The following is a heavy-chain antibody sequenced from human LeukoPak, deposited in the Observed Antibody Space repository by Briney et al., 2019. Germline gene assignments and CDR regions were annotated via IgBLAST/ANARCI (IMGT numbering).Heavy chain of an antibody. J-gene: IGHJ4*02. CDR3: ARTLVRYYCDY. CDR2: IYTSGNT. D-gene: IGHD2-8*02. CDR1: GFTVSTNH. V-gene: IGHV3-66*01. Sequence: GGSLRLSCAASGFTVSTNHMSWVRQAPGKGLEWVSVIYTSGNTYNADSVKGRFTISRDSSKNTLYLQMTSLRVDDTAVYFCARTLVRYYCDYWGQGTLVTVSS.